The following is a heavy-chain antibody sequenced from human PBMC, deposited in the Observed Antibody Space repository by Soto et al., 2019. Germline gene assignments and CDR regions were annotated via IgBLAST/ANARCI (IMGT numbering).Heavy chain of an antibody. CDR2: IKQDGSEK. D-gene: IGHD1-26*01. Sequence: GRCLRLSCAPSAFTFSSYWMSWVRQAPGKGLEWVANIKQDGSEKCYVDSVKGRFTISRDNAKSSLYLQMNSLRAEDTAVYYCARAPSIRWGQDGMDVWGQGTTVTVS. CDR3: ARAPSIRWGQDGMDV. CDR1: AFTFSSYW. V-gene: IGHV3-7*01. J-gene: IGHJ6*02.